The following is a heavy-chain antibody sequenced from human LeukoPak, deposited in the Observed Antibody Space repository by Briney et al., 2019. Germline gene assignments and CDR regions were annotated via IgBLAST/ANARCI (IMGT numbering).Heavy chain of an antibody. V-gene: IGHV3-74*01. CDR2: INSDGSTT. D-gene: IGHD2-8*01. J-gene: IGHJ4*02. CDR1: GFTFSSYW. Sequence: GGSLRLSCAASGFTFSSYWMHWVRQAPGKGLVWISRINSDGSTTNYADSVKGRFTISRDNAKNTLFLQMNSLRAEDTAVYYCAARYCSNGVCHFYWGQGTLVTVSS. CDR3: AARYCSNGVCHFY.